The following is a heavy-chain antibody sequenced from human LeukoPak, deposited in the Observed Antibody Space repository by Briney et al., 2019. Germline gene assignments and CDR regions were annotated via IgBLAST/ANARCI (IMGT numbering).Heavy chain of an antibody. CDR2: IKSKTHVGAT. V-gene: IGHV3-15*01. D-gene: IGHD2-2*02. Sequence: GGSLRFSCAAPGFILSDAWMAWVRQGPGKGLEWGGRIKSKTHVGATDYAAPVKGRFSISRDESTNRLYLQMNSRTTKYTGVYYCTTYTWNWGQGALVTVSS. CDR1: GFILSDAW. J-gene: IGHJ4*02. CDR3: TTYTWN.